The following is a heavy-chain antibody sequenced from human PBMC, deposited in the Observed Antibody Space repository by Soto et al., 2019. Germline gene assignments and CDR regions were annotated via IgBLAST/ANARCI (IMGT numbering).Heavy chain of an antibody. D-gene: IGHD3-10*01. CDR2: ISAYNGNT. V-gene: IGHV1-18*04. Sequence: ASVKVSCKASGYTFTSYGISWVRQAPGQGLEWMGWISAYNGNTNYAQKLQGRVTMTTDTSTSTAYMELRSLRSDDTAVYYCARFGLQVGELLDYYYCMDVWGQGTTVTVSS. CDR1: GYTFTSYG. J-gene: IGHJ6*02. CDR3: ARFGLQVGELLDYYYCMDV.